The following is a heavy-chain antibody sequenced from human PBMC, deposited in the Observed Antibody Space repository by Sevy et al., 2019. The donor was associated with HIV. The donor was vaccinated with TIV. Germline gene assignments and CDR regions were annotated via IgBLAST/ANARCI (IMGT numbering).Heavy chain of an antibody. CDR1: GGTFSDFG. CDR3: GTSGTTGTTSHFGY. D-gene: IGHD1-1*01. Sequence: ASVKVSCKASGGTFSDFGFHWVRQAPGQRLEWMGGISPIFGTPNYAQQFLGRVTIIADESTSTVYMELNRLTSDYTAVYYCGTSGTTGTTSHFGYWGQGTLVTVSS. V-gene: IGHV1-69*13. CDR2: ISPIFGTP. J-gene: IGHJ4*02.